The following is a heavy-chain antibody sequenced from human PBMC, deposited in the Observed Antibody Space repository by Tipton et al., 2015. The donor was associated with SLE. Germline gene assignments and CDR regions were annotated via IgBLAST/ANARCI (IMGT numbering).Heavy chain of an antibody. V-gene: IGHV4-4*07. CDR1: GGSISSYY. CDR2: IYTSGST. CDR3: ARSAGDRAYDAFDI. J-gene: IGHJ3*02. D-gene: IGHD7-27*01. Sequence: TLSLTCTVSGGSISSYYWSWIRQPAGKGLEWIGSIYTSGSTNYNPSLKSRVTMSVDTSKNQFSLKLSSVTAADTAVYYCARSAGDRAYDAFDIWGQGTMVTVSS.